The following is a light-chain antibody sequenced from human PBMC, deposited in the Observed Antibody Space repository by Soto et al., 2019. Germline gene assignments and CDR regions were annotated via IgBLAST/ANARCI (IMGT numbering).Light chain of an antibody. V-gene: IGLV2-14*03. CDR3: SSYTTSNNLV. Sequence: QSALTQPASVSGSPGQSITISCTGTSSDVGRYNDVSWYQHHPGKAPKLMIYDVSNRPSGVSNRFSGSKSGNTASLTISGLQAEDEADYYCSSYTTSNNLVFGGGTKLTVL. J-gene: IGLJ2*01. CDR2: DVS. CDR1: SSDVGRYND.